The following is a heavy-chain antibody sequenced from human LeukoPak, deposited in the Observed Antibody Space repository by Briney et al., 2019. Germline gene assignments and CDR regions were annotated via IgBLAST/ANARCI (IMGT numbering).Heavy chain of an antibody. J-gene: IGHJ4*02. CDR2: INSDGGST. V-gene: IGHV3-74*01. CDR3: ARDRDGYNSFDY. CDR1: GFTFSSYW. D-gene: IGHD5-24*01. Sequence: PGGSLRLSCAASGFTFSSYWMHWVRQAPGKGLMWVSRINSDGGSTSYADSVKGRFTISRDNAKNTLYLQMNSLRAEDTAVYYCARDRDGYNSFDYWGQGTLVTVSS.